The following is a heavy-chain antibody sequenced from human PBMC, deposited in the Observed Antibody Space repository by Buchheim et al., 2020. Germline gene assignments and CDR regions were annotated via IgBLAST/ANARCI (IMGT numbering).Heavy chain of an antibody. Sequence: QVQLVQSGAEVKKPGASVKVSCKASGYTFTDYYMHWVRQAPGQGLEWMGWINPNSGGTYYPQKFQGRVTMTRDTSISTAYMELSRLRSDDTAVYYCAKVTTRTGTDGFDPWGQGTL. CDR1: GYTFTDYY. V-gene: IGHV1-2*02. CDR2: INPNSGGT. J-gene: IGHJ5*02. CDR3: AKVTTRTGTDGFDP. D-gene: IGHD1-1*01.